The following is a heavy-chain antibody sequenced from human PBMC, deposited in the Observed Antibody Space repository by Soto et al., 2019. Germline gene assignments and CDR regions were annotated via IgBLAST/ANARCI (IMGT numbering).Heavy chain of an antibody. CDR2: IYYSGST. CDR3: ARDSGVVVPEPTLYYFDL. CDR1: GASISSYY. Sequence: QVQLQESGPGLVKPSETLSLTCTVSGASISSYYWSWIRQPPGKGLEWIRYIYYSGSTNYNPSLKRRVTISLDTSKNQFSPKLSSVTAADTAVYYCARDSGVVVPEPTLYYFDLWGQGPLVTVSS. V-gene: IGHV4-59*01. D-gene: IGHD2-2*01. J-gene: IGHJ4*02.